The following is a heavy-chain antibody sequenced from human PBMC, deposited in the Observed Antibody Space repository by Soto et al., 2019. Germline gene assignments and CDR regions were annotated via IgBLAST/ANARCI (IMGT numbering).Heavy chain of an antibody. D-gene: IGHD3-10*01. CDR3: ARASRGSWFDP. Sequence: SETLSLTCAVSGGSISSSNWWSWIRQPPGKGLEWIGYIYYSGSTYYNPSLKSRVTISVDTSKNQFSLKLSSVTAADTAVYYCARASRGSWFDPWGQGTLVTVSS. J-gene: IGHJ5*02. V-gene: IGHV4-30-4*01. CDR2: IYYSGST. CDR1: GGSISSSNW.